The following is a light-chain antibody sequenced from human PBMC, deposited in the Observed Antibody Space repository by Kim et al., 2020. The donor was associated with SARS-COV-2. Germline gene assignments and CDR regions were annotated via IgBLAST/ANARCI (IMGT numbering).Light chain of an antibody. CDR2: DAS. CDR3: HEYNNWPLYS. V-gene: IGKV3-15*01. CDR1: QNVGSS. J-gene: IGKJ2*03. Sequence: VLTQSPATLSVSPGERATLSCRASQNVGSSLAWYQQKPGQAPRLLIYDASTRATVIPARFSGSGSGTEFTLTISSLQSEDFAVYYCHEYNNWPLYSFGQGNKLEI.